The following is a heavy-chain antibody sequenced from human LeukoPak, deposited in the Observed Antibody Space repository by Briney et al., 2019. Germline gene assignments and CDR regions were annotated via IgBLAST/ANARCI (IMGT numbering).Heavy chain of an antibody. D-gene: IGHD3-22*01. CDR2: INQDGSEK. Sequence: PGGSLRLSCAASGFTFTNHWMSWVRQAPGKGLEWVANINQDGSEKFYVDSVKGRFTISRDNPKNTLYLQMNSLRAEDTAVYFCAKRGVVIRVILVGFHKEAYYFDSWGQGALVTVSS. V-gene: IGHV3-7*03. CDR3: AKRGVVIRVILVGFHKEAYYFDS. CDR1: GFTFTNHW. J-gene: IGHJ4*02.